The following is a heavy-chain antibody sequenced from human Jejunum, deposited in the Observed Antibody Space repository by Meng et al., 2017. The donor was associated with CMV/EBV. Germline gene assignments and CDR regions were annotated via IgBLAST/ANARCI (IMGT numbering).Heavy chain of an antibody. CDR1: GFTFSRYD. CDR2: IRYDGSYM. J-gene: IGHJ4*02. Sequence: QVEMVESGGGVVQPGGSLRLSGVASGFTFSRYDMNWVRQAPGKGLEWVTFIRYDGSYMYYADSVKGRFTISRDNSKNSLYLQINSLRPEDTAVYYCARFGEVDYWGQGILVTVSS. D-gene: IGHD3-10*01. CDR3: ARFGEVDY. V-gene: IGHV3-30*02.